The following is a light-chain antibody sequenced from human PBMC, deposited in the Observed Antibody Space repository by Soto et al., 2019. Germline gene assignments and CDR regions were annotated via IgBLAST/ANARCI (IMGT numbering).Light chain of an antibody. CDR3: SSFAGSSTLGV. CDR2: DVI. Sequence: QSALTQPPSASGSPGQSVTISCTGTSSDVGGYSYVSWYQQHPGKAPKLIIFDVIKRPSGVPDRFSGSKSGNTASLTVSGLQAEDEADYYCSSFAGSSTLGVFGTGTKVTVL. V-gene: IGLV2-8*01. J-gene: IGLJ1*01. CDR1: SSDVGGYSY.